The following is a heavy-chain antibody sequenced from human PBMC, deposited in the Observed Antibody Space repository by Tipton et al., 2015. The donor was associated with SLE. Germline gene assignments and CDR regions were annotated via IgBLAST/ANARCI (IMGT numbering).Heavy chain of an antibody. V-gene: IGHV4-30-4*01. Sequence: LRLSCTVSGGSISSGDYYWSWIRQPPGKGLEWIGYIFNSGTTYYNPSLERRITISVDTSRNHFSLKLNSVTAADTAVYYCARGSFSSSSSWFDPWGQGPRSPSPQ. CDR1: GGSISSGDYY. J-gene: IGHJ5*02. D-gene: IGHD6-6*01. CDR2: IFNSGTT. CDR3: ARGSFSSSSSWFDP.